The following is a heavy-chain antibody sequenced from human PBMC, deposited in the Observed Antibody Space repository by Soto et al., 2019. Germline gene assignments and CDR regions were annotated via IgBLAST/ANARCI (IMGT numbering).Heavy chain of an antibody. CDR3: AKGPAPHEWELIYFDY. J-gene: IGHJ4*02. CDR1: GFTFSSYA. D-gene: IGHD1-26*01. CDR2: ISGSGGST. V-gene: IGHV3-23*01. Sequence: EVQLLESGGGLVQPGGSLRLSCAASGFTFSSYAMTWVRQAPGKGLEWVSAISGSGGSTYYADSVKGRFTISSDNSRNTLYLQMNILRAEDTAIYYCAKGPAPHEWELIYFDYWGQGTLVTVSS.